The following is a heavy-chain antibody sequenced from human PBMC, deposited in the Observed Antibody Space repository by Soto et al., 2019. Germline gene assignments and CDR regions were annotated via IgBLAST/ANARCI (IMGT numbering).Heavy chain of an antibody. CDR1: GGTFSSYA. CDR3: ARDAYSYGYIAVAGTVGLDV. J-gene: IGHJ6*02. V-gene: IGHV1-69*13. CDR2: IIPIFGTA. Sequence: SVKVSCKASGGTFSSYAISWVRQAPGQGLEWMGGIIPIFGTANYAQKVQGRVTITADESTSTAYMELSSLRSEDTAVYYCARDAYSYGYIAVAGTVGLDVWRQGTTVPAS. D-gene: IGHD6-19*01.